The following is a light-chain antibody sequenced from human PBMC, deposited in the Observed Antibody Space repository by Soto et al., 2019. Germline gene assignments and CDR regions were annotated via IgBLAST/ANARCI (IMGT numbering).Light chain of an antibody. CDR1: QGISSY. Sequence: DIQLTQSPSFLSASVGDRVTITCRASQGISSYLAWYQQKPGKAPKLLIYAASTLQSGVPSRFSGSGSGTEFTLTISSLQPEDFVTYYCQQLNSYPRNTFGQGTKLEIK. J-gene: IGKJ2*01. V-gene: IGKV1-9*01. CDR2: AAS. CDR3: QQLNSYPRNT.